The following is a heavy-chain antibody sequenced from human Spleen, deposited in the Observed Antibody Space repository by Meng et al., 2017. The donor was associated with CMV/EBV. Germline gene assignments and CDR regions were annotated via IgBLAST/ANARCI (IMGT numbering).Heavy chain of an antibody. J-gene: IGHJ6*02. CDR1: GFTFSSYA. D-gene: IGHD2-2*02. V-gene: IGHV3-30-3*01. CDR3: ARVYCGSTSCYTPFLGMDV. CDR2: ISYDGSNK. Sequence: GGSLRLSCAASGFTFSSYAMHWVRQAPGKGLEWVAVISYDGSNKYYADSVKGRITISRDNSKNTLYLQMNSLRAEDTAVYYCARVYCGSTSCYTPFLGMDVWGQGTTVTVSS.